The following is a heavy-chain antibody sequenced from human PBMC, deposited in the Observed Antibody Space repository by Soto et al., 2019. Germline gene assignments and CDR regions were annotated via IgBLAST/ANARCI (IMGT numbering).Heavy chain of an antibody. CDR3: ARVGPVGVAAAGRGGHDAFDI. CDR2: IYYSGST. CDR1: GGSISSYY. Sequence: NPSETLSLTCTVSGGSISSYYWSWIRQPPGKGLEWIGYIYYSGSTNYNPSLKSRVTISVDTSKNQFSLKLSSVTAVDTAVYYCARVGPVGVAAAGRGGHDAFDIWGQGTMVTVSS. J-gene: IGHJ3*02. V-gene: IGHV4-59*01. D-gene: IGHD6-13*01.